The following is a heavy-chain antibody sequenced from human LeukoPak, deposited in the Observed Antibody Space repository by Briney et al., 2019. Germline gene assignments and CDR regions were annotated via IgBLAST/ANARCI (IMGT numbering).Heavy chain of an antibody. CDR1: GFTFSSYG. D-gene: IGHD2-21*01. CDR3: ARGLDSYYDY. CDR2: ISYDGSNK. J-gene: IGHJ4*02. Sequence: TGGSLRLSCAASGFTFSSYGMHWVRKAPGKGLEWVAVISYDGSNKYYADSVKGRFTISRDDAKNSLYLEMNSLRAEDTSVYYCARGLDSYYDYWGQGTLVTVSS. V-gene: IGHV3-30*03.